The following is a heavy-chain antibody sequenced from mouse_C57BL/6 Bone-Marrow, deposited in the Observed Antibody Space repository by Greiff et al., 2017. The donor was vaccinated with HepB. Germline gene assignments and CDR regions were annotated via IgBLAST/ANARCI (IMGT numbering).Heavy chain of an antibody. V-gene: IGHV1-50*01. J-gene: IGHJ2*01. CDR1: GYTFTSYW. D-gene: IGHD2-3*01. CDR2: IDPSDSYT. CDR3: ASGDGYYDY. Sequence: QVQLKQPGAELVKPGASVKLSCKASGYTFTSYWMQWVKQRPGQGLEWIGEIDPSDSYTNYNQKFKGKATWTVDTSSSTAYMQRSSLTSEDSAVYYCASGDGYYDYWGQGTTLTVSS.